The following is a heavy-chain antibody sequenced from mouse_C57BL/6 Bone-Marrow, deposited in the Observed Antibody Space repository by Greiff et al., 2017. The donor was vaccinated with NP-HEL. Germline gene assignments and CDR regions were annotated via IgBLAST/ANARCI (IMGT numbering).Heavy chain of an antibody. CDR3: ARRDYYGSSYYWYFDV. J-gene: IGHJ1*03. D-gene: IGHD1-1*01. Sequence: QVQLQQPGAELVMPGASVKLSCKASGYTFTSYWMHWVKQRPGQGLEWIGEIDPSDSYTNYNQKFKGKSTLTVDKSSSTAYMQLSSLTSEDSAVYYCARRDYYGSSYYWYFDVWGTGTTVTVSS. CDR2: IDPSDSYT. CDR1: GYTFTSYW. V-gene: IGHV1-69*01.